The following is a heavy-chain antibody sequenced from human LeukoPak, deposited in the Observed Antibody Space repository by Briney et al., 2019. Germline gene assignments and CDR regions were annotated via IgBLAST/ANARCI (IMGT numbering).Heavy chain of an antibody. CDR1: GFTFSSYS. CDR2: LFSSSTYK. J-gene: IGHJ3*02. D-gene: IGHD3-22*01. CDR3: ARMDDSSGYAFDI. V-gene: IGHV3-21*01. Sequence: GGSLRLSCAASGFTFSSYSMNWVRQAPGKGLEWVSSLFSSSTYKYYADSVKGRFTISRGNAKNSLYLQMNSLRGEDTAVYYCARMDDSSGYAFDIWGQGTMVTVSS.